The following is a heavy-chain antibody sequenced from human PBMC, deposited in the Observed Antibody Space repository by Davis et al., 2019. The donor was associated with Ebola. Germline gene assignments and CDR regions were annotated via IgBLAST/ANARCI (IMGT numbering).Heavy chain of an antibody. J-gene: IGHJ4*02. D-gene: IGHD1-26*01. CDR1: GGTFSSYG. V-gene: IGHV1-69*13. Sequence: SVKVSCKASGGTFSSYGISWVRQAPGQGLDWMGGIIPVFGIPKYAQKFQGRVTLTADESTSTAYMELTNLRSDDTAVYSFARAVGETKLDQWGQGTLVTVSS. CDR2: IIPVFGIP. CDR3: ARAVGETKLDQ.